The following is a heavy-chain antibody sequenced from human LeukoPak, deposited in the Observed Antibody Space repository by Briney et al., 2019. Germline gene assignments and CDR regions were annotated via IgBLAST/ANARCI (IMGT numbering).Heavy chain of an antibody. D-gene: IGHD3-3*01. Sequence: GGSLRLSCAASGFTFSSYWMSWVRQAPGKGLEWVANIKQDGSEKYYVDSVKGRFTISRDNAKNSLLLHLNSLRAEDTAVYYRARARAYSDLSSPGYWGQRTLVTLSS. CDR3: ARARAYSDLSSPGY. V-gene: IGHV3-7*01. J-gene: IGHJ4*02. CDR1: GFTFSSYW. CDR2: IKQDGSEK.